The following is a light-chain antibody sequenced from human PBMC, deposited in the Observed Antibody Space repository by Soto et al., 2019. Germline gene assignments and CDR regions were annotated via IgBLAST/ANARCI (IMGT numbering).Light chain of an antibody. CDR1: QSILYSPNNKNY. CDR2: WAS. Sequence: DIVMTQSPDSMAVSLGERATINCKSSQSILYSPNNKNYLAWYQQKPGQPPKLLIYWASTRESGVPDRFSGSGSGTDFTLTISSLQAEDVAVYYCQQYYDVPHTFGQGTKVEIK. CDR3: QQYYDVPHT. J-gene: IGKJ1*01. V-gene: IGKV4-1*01.